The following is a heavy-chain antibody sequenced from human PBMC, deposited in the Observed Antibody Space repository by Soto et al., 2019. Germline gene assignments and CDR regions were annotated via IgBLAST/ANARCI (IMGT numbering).Heavy chain of an antibody. J-gene: IGHJ5*02. CDR3: AKDYGSGSWSDWFDP. CDR1: GGTFSSYA. Sequence: VKVSCKASGGTFSSYAISWVRQAPGQGLEWMGGIIPIFGTANYAQKFQGRVTITADESTSTAYMELSSLRSEDTAVYYCAKDYGSGSWSDWFDPWGQGTLGTVS. V-gene: IGHV1-69*13. CDR2: IIPIFGTA. D-gene: IGHD3-10*01.